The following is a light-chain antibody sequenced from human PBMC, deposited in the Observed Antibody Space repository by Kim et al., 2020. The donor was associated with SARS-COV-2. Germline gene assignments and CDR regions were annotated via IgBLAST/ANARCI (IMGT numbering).Light chain of an antibody. J-gene: IGKJ1*01. CDR2: GAS. Sequence: EIVMTQSPATLSVSPGERATLSCMASQSVSSNLAWYQQKPGQAPRLLIYGASARATSIPARFSGSGSGTEFTLTISSLQSEDFAVYYCQQYNNWPPWKFGQGTKVEIK. CDR3: QQYNNWPPWK. CDR1: QSVSSN. V-gene: IGKV3-15*01.